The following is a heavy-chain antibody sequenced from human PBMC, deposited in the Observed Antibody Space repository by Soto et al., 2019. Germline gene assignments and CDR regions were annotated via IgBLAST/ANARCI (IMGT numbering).Heavy chain of an antibody. CDR2: IKSKTDGGTT. Sequence: GGSLRLSCAASGFTFSNAWMSWVRQAPGKVLEWVGRIKSKTDGGTTDYAAPVKGRFTISRDDSKNTLYLQMNSLKTEDTAVYYCTTDTAPHIVVLQVPLDYWGQGTLVTVSS. V-gene: IGHV3-15*01. CDR1: GFTFSNAW. D-gene: IGHD2-2*01. J-gene: IGHJ4*02. CDR3: TTDTAPHIVVLQVPLDY.